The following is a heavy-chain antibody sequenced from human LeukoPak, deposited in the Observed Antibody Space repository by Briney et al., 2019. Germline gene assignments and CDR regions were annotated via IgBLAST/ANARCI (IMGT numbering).Heavy chain of an antibody. Sequence: GGSLRLSCAASGFTFSSNWMSWVRQAPGKGLEWVANIKKDGSDKYYVDSVKGRFTISRDNARNSLYLQMNSLRVEDTAVYYCEGGAGYWGQGTPATVSS. D-gene: IGHD4/OR15-4a*01. CDR3: EGGAGY. CDR1: GFTFSSNW. CDR2: IKKDGSDK. J-gene: IGHJ4*02. V-gene: IGHV3-7*01.